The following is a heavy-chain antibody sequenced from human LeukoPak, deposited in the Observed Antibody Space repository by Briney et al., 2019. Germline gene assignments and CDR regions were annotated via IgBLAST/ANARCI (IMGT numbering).Heavy chain of an antibody. V-gene: IGHV3-30*02. Sequence: GGSLRLSCAASGFTFSNAWMSWVRQAPGKGLEWVAFIRYDGSNKYYADSVQGRFTISRDNSKNTLNLQMNSLRVEDTAVYYCAKALSGYKPPNYYYYMDVWGKGTTVTVSS. CDR1: GFTFSNAW. J-gene: IGHJ6*03. CDR2: IRYDGSNK. D-gene: IGHD3-3*01. CDR3: AKALSGYKPPNYYYYMDV.